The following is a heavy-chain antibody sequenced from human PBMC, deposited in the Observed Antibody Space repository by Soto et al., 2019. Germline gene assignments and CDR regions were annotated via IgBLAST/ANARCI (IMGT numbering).Heavy chain of an antibody. CDR3: ARAYDYYDSRGDAFDI. CDR1: GFTFNTYS. J-gene: IGHJ3*02. Sequence: AGGSLRLSCAASGFTFNTYSMNWVRQAPGKGLEWVSYISGSSGARYYADSVKGRFTISRDNAKNSLYLQMNSLRDEDTAVYYCARAYDYYDSRGDAFDIWGQGTMVTVSS. V-gene: IGHV3-48*02. CDR2: ISGSSGAR. D-gene: IGHD3-22*01.